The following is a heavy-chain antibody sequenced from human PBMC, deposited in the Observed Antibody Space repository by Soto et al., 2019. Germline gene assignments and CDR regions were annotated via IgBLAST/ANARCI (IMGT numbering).Heavy chain of an antibody. CDR1: RFPFHTYN. J-gene: IGHJ6*02. CDR2: ISSSSSYI. V-gene: IGHV3-21*01. Sequence: PGGSLSLSCLASRFPFHTYNMTDVPQASRTGLEWVSSISSSSSYIYYADSVKGRFTISRDNAKNSLYLQMNSLRAEDTAVYYCSRDSLAAADHYYYYGMDVWGQGTTVPV. D-gene: IGHD6-13*01. CDR3: SRDSLAAADHYYYYGMDV.